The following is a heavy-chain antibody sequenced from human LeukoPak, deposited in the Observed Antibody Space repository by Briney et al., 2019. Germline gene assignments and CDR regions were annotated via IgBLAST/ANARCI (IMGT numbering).Heavy chain of an antibody. Sequence: ASVPVSCKASGYIYTRYYMHWVRQPACRRLAGMGWIDPNSGGTNYVQKFQGRVTMTRDTSISTAYMELSRLRSDDTAVYYCARVEYYGSGSYLFWGQGTLVTVSS. CDR1: GYIYTRYY. CDR3: ARVEYYGSGSYLF. D-gene: IGHD3-10*01. CDR2: IDPNSGGT. J-gene: IGHJ4*02. V-gene: IGHV1-2*02.